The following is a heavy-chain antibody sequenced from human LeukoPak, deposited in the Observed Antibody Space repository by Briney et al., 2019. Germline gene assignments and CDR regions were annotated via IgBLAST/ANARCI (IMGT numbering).Heavy chain of an antibody. Sequence: GASVKVSCKAYGYTFNSYYIHWVRQAPGQGLEWMGIINPSGGSASQAQKVQGRVTMTIDTSTSTVYMELSSLRSEDTAVYYCARDRGYSGYDFDYWGQGTLVTVSS. CDR1: GYTFNSYY. V-gene: IGHV1-46*02. J-gene: IGHJ4*02. CDR3: ARDRGYSGYDFDY. D-gene: IGHD5-12*01. CDR2: INPSGGSA.